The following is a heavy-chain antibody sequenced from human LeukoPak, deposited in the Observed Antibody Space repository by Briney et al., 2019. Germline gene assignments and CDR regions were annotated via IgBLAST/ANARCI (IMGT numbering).Heavy chain of an antibody. CDR3: ARTPRNLGELSFYFDY. V-gene: IGHV4-4*07. Sequence: SETLSLTCTVSGGSISSYYWSRIRQPAGKGLEWIGRIYTSGSTNYNPSLKSRVTMSVDTSKNQLSLKLSSVTAADTAVYYCARTPRNLGELSFYFDYWGQGTLVTVSS. CDR1: GGSISSYY. D-gene: IGHD3-16*02. J-gene: IGHJ4*02. CDR2: IYTSGST.